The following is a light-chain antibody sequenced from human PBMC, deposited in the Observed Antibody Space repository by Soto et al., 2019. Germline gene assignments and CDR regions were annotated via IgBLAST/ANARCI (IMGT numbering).Light chain of an antibody. J-gene: IGLJ1*01. V-gene: IGLV1-40*01. CDR3: QSYDGSLRGYF. Sequence: QSVLTQPPSVSGAPGQRVTISCTGSSSNIGAGYDVHWYQQLPGTAPKLLIYGNSNRPSGVPDRFSGSKSGTSASLAITGLQADDEADYYCQSYDGSLRGYFFGTGTKVTVL. CDR2: GNS. CDR1: SSNIGAGYD.